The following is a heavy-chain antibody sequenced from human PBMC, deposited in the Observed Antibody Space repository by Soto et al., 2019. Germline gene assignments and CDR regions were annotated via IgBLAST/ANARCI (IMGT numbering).Heavy chain of an antibody. Sequence: ASVKVSCKASGGTFSSYAISWVRQAPGQGLEWMGGIIPIFGTANYAQKFQGRVTITADESTSTAYMELSSLRSEDTAVYYCARVAYTNTYYYDSSGYYPFDYWGQGTLVTVSS. V-gene: IGHV1-69*13. CDR1: GGTFSSYA. J-gene: IGHJ4*02. D-gene: IGHD3-22*01. CDR3: ARVAYTNTYYYDSSGYYPFDY. CDR2: IIPIFGTA.